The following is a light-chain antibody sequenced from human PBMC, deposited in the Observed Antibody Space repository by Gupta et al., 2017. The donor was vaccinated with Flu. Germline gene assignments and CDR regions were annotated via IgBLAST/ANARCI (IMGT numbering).Light chain of an antibody. CDR3: QQYTDWPPLYT. Sequence: IVMTQSPATLSVSPGERATLSCRASQSVSSDVAWYQQKPGQSPSLLIYGASTSATGIPARFSGSGSGTEFTLTISSLQSEDFAVYYCQQYTDWPPLYTFGQGTKLEIK. J-gene: IGKJ2*01. CDR1: QSVSSD. V-gene: IGKV3-15*01. CDR2: GAS.